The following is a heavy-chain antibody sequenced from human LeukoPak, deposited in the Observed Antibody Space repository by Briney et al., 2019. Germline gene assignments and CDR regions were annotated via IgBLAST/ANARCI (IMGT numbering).Heavy chain of an antibody. Sequence: SETLSLTCTVSGGSISSHYWNWMRQPAGKGLEWIGRIYTSGSTNYNPSLKSRVTISVDTSKNQFSLKLSSVTAADTAVYYCAASYYYGSGSTDYWGQGTLVTVSS. J-gene: IGHJ4*02. V-gene: IGHV4-4*07. CDR3: AASYYYGSGSTDY. CDR2: IYTSGST. D-gene: IGHD3-10*01. CDR1: GGSISSHY.